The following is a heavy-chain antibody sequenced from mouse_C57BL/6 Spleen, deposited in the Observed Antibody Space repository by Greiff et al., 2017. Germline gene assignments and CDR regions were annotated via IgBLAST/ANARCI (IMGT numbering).Heavy chain of an antibody. D-gene: IGHD2-1*01. CDR2: IYPGDGDT. CDR1: GYAFSSSW. Sequence: VQLQESGPELVKPGASVKISCKASGYAFSSSWMNWVKQRPGKGLEWIGRIYPGDGDTNYNGKFKGKATLTADKSSSTAYMQLSSLTSEDSAVYFCAIIYYGNGYAMDYWGQGTSVTVSS. CDR3: AIIYYGNGYAMDY. J-gene: IGHJ4*01. V-gene: IGHV1-82*01.